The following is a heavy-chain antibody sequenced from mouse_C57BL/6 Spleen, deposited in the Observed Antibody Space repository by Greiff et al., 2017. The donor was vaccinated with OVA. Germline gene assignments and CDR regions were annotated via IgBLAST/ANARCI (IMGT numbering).Heavy chain of an antibody. CDR1: GFTFTDYY. D-gene: IGHD2-5*01. Sequence: EVQRVESGGGLVQPGGSLSLSCAASGFTFTDYYMSWVRQPPGQALEWFGFIRNKANGYTTDYSASLKGRFTISRDTSQSILSLQLNVLRAEDSVTYYGAGDGSNVGWFAYWGQGTLVTVSA. CDR2: IRNKANGYTT. CDR3: AGDGSNVGWFAY. V-gene: IGHV7-3*01. J-gene: IGHJ3*01.